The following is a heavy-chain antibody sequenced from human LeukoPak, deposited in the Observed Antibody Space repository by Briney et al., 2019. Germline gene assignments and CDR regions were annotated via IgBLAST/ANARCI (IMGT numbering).Heavy chain of an antibody. Sequence: GGSLRLSCAASGFTFKTYWMNWVRQAPGNRLEWVANIKEDGSAKYYVDSVKGRFTISRDNARNSVYLQMNSLRAEDTGVYYCARDEIGGYFDYWGQGILVTVSS. CDR2: IKEDGSAK. D-gene: IGHD3-10*01. V-gene: IGHV3-7*01. J-gene: IGHJ4*02. CDR1: GFTFKTYW. CDR3: ARDEIGGYFDY.